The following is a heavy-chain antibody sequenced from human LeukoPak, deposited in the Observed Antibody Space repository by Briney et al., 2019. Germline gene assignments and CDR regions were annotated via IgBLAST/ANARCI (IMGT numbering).Heavy chain of an antibody. CDR3: ARVGGSAYPSTGFDF. Sequence: SETLSLTCTVSGYSISSGYYWGWIRQPPGKGLEWIGSIYHSGVTDYNPSLKSRVTISVDTSKNQFSLKLSSVTAADTAVYNCARVGGSAYPSTGFDFWGQGTLVTVSS. CDR2: IYHSGVT. V-gene: IGHV4-38-2*02. D-gene: IGHD3-16*01. CDR1: GYSISSGYY. J-gene: IGHJ5*01.